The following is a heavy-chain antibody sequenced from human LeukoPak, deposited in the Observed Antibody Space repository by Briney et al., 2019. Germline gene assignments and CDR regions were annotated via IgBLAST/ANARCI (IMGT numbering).Heavy chain of an antibody. D-gene: IGHD3-22*01. J-gene: IGHJ4*02. CDR1: GFTFSTYW. CDR3: ARLWGYLGAETFDY. Sequence: GGSLRLSCAASGFTFSTYWMSWVRQAPGKGLEGVANIKQDGSDKYYVDSVKGRFTISRDNAKNSLFLQMNSLRAGDTAVYFCARLWGYLGAETFDYWGQGTLVTVSS. V-gene: IGHV3-7*03. CDR2: IKQDGSDK.